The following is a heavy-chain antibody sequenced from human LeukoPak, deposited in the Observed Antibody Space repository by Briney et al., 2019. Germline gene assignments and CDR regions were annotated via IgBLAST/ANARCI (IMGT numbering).Heavy chain of an antibody. CDR3: AKGDSTYYYDSSGYM. V-gene: IGHV3-23*01. CDR2: ISGSGGST. Sequence: PGGSLRLSCVASGFTFNNYAMSWVRQAPGKGLEWVSVISGSGGSTDYADSVKGRFTISRDNSKNTLYLQMNSLRAEDTAVYYCAKGDSTYYYDSSGYMWGQGTLVTVSS. D-gene: IGHD3-22*01. J-gene: IGHJ4*02. CDR1: GFTFNNYA.